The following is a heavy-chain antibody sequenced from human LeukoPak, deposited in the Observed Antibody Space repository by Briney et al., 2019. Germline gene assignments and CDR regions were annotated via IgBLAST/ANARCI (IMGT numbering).Heavy chain of an antibody. V-gene: IGHV4-59*08. CDR3: ARNQGGVGYYYDSSGYYAFDI. D-gene: IGHD3-22*01. J-gene: IGHJ3*02. Sequence: PSETLSLTCTVSGGSISSYYWSWIRQPPGKGLEWIGYIYYSGSTNYNPSLKSRVTISVDTSKNQFSLKLSSVTAADTAVYYCARNQGGVGYYYDSSGYYAFDIWGQGTMVTVSS. CDR2: IYYSGST. CDR1: GGSISSYY.